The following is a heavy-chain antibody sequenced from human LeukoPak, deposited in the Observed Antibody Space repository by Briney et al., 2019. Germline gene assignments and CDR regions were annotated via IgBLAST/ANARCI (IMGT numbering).Heavy chain of an antibody. Sequence: ASVKVSCKASGYTFTSYGISWVRQAPGQGLEWMGGISAYNGNTNYAQKLQGRVTMTTDTSTSTAYMELRSLRSDDTAVYYCARALAHWYDARGDYWGQGTLVTVSS. CDR1: GYTFTSYG. CDR2: ISAYNGNT. V-gene: IGHV1-18*01. J-gene: IGHJ4*02. D-gene: IGHD1-1*01. CDR3: ARALAHWYDARGDY.